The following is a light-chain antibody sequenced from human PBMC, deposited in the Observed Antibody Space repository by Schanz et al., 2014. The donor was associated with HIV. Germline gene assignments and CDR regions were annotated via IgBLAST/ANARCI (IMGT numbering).Light chain of an antibody. V-gene: IGKV1-12*01. J-gene: IGKJ3*01. CDR1: QGVGTW. CDR3: QQGASPPFT. Sequence: DIQMTQSPTSVSASVGDTVTITCRARQGVGTWLAWYQQKPGKAPKLLISEASSLQSGVPSRFSGRGSGTDFTLTISSLQPEDFATYFCQQGASPPFTFGPGTTVDIK. CDR2: EAS.